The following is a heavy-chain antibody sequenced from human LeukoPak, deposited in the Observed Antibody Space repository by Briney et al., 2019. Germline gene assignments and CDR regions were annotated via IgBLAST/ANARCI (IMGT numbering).Heavy chain of an antibody. Sequence: ASVKVSCKASGGAFSSYAINWVRQAPGQGLEWMGGIIPIFGTAKYAQKFQGRVTITADESTSTAYMELSSLRSEDTAMYYCARDHRLQLENRFDPWGQGTLVTVSS. CDR1: GGAFSSYA. CDR3: ARDHRLQLENRFDP. V-gene: IGHV1-69*13. J-gene: IGHJ5*02. CDR2: IIPIFGTA. D-gene: IGHD6-13*01.